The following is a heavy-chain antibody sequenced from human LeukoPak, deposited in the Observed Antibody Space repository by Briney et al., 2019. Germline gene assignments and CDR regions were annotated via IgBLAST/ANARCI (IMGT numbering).Heavy chain of an antibody. CDR2: IIPILGIA. CDR1: GGTFSSYT. J-gene: IGHJ3*02. Sequence: SVKVSCKASGGTFSSYTISWVRQAPGQGLEWMGRIIPILGIANYAQKFQGRVTITADKSTSTAYMELSSLRSDDTAVYYCAGAPYYYDSSAQFDIWGQGTMVTVSS. V-gene: IGHV1-69*02. CDR3: AGAPYYYDSSAQFDI. D-gene: IGHD3-22*01.